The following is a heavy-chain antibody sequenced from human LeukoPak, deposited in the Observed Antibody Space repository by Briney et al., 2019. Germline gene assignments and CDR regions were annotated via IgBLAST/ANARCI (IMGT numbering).Heavy chain of an antibody. V-gene: IGHV1-46*01. CDR2: INPSGGST. Sequence: GASVKVSCKASGYTFTSYYMHWVRQAPGQGVEWMGIINPSGGSTSYAQKFQGRGTMTRDTSTSTVYMELSSLRSEDTAVYYCARAGYGCNYYYYYYMDVWGKGTTVTVSS. CDR3: ARAGYGCNYYYYYYMDV. D-gene: IGHD4-23*01. J-gene: IGHJ6*03. CDR1: GYTFTSYY.